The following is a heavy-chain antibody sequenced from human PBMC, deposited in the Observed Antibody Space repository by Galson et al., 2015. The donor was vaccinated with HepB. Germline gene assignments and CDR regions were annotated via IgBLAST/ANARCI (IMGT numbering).Heavy chain of an antibody. D-gene: IGHD6-6*01. CDR2: ISGSGSYT. Sequence: SLRLSCAASGFTFSSHAMSWVRQAPGKGLEWVSAISGSGSYTYNADSVKGRFTISRGNSKNTLYLQMNSLRAEDTAVYYCAKLGKYSSSSSDYWGQGTLVTVSS. CDR1: GFTFSSHA. V-gene: IGHV3-23*01. CDR3: AKLGKYSSSSSDY. J-gene: IGHJ4*02.